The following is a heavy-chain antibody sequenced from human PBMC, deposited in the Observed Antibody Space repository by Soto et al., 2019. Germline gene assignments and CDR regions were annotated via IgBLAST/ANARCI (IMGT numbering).Heavy chain of an antibody. CDR2: ISSSSTFT. Sequence: PGGSLRLSCVASGFTFSDYSVSWVRQAPGKGLEWLSSISSSSTFTHYADSVKGRFTISRDNAKNSLYLQMNSLRAEDTAVYYCAATYSTGHRLLGYWGQGTLVTVSS. CDR1: GFTFSDYS. V-gene: IGHV3-21*01. J-gene: IGHJ4*02. CDR3: AATYSTGHRLLGY. D-gene: IGHD6-19*01.